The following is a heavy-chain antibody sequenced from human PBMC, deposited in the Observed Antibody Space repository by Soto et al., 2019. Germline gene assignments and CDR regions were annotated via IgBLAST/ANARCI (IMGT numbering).Heavy chain of an antibody. D-gene: IGHD5-18*01. CDR1: GFTFSSYG. J-gene: IGHJ4*02. CDR2: IWYDGSNK. CDR3: ARELRIQLWSYFDY. V-gene: IGHV3-33*01. Sequence: LRLSCAASGFTFSSYGMHWVRQAPGKGLEWVAVIWYDGSNKYYADSVKGRFTISRDNSKNTLYLQMNSLRAEDTAVYYCARELRIQLWSYFDYWGQGTLVTVSS.